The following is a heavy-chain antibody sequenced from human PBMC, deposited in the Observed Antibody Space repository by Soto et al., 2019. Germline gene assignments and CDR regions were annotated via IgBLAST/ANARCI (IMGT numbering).Heavy chain of an antibody. Sequence: PGGSLRLSCSASGFTFSSYGMHWVRQAPGKGLEWVAVISYDGSNKYYADSVKGRFTISRDNSKNTLYLQMNSLRAEDTAVYYCAKALRRWGSYLPPGYLGQGTLVTVYS. CDR2: ISYDGSNK. CDR1: GFTFSSYG. D-gene: IGHD3-16*02. V-gene: IGHV3-30*18. J-gene: IGHJ4*02. CDR3: AKALRRWGSYLPPGY.